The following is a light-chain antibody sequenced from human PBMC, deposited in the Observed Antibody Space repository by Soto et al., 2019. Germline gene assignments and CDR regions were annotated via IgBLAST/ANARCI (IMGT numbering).Light chain of an antibody. CDR2: EVT. J-gene: IGLJ1*01. V-gene: IGLV2-8*01. Sequence: QSVLTQPPSASGSPGQSVTISCTGTSSDVGGYNYVSWYQQHPGKAPKLVIYEVTKRPSGVPDRFSGSKSGNTASLTVSGLQAEDEADYYCSSFTGASTICGTGTKVTVL. CDR1: SSDVGGYNY. CDR3: SSFTGASTI.